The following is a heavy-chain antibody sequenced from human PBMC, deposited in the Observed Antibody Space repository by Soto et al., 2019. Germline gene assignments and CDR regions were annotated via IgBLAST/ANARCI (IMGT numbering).Heavy chain of an antibody. CDR3: ARDLAVWLFDY. CDR1: GYTFTSYG. V-gene: IGHV1-18*01. CDR2: ISAYNGNT. J-gene: IGHJ4*02. Sequence: QVQLVQSGAEVKKPGASVKVSCKASGYTFTSYGISWVRQAPGQGLEWMGWISAYNGNTKYAQKLQGRVTMTTDTSTSTAYRELRSLRADDTAVYYCARDLAVWLFDYWGQGSLVTVAS. D-gene: IGHD6-19*01.